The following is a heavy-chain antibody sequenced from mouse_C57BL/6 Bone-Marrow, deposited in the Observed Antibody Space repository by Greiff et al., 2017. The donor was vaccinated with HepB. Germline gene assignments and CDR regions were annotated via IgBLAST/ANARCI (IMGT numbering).Heavy chain of an antibody. J-gene: IGHJ1*03. CDR1: GYTFTDYY. CDR3: ARSNWDIGSPDWYFDV. D-gene: IGHD4-1*01. Sequence: QVHVKQSGAELVRPGASVKLSCKASGYTFTDYYINWVKQRPGQGLEWIARIYPGSGNTYYNEKFKGKATLTAEKSSSTAYMQLSSLTSEDSAVYFCARSNWDIGSPDWYFDVWGTGTTVTVSS. CDR2: IYPGSGNT. V-gene: IGHV1-76*01.